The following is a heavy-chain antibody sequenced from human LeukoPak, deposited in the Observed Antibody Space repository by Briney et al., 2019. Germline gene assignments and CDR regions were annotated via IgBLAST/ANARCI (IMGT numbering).Heavy chain of an antibody. CDR1: GFTFSSYA. D-gene: IGHD6-19*01. CDR3: ARSTGWSYELDP. J-gene: IGHJ5*02. CDR2: ISGSGGST. V-gene: IGHV3-23*01. Sequence: GGSLRLSCAASGFTFSSYAMSWVRQAPGKGLEWVSAISGSGGSTYYADSVKGRFTISRDNSKNTLYLQMNSLRAEDTAVYYCARSTGWSYELDPWGQGILVTVSS.